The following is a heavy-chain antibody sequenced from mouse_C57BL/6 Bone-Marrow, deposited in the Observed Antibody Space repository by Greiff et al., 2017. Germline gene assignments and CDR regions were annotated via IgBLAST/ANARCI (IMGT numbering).Heavy chain of an antibody. CDR2: ISRGSSTI. J-gene: IGHJ3*01. Sequence: DVQLVESGGGLVKPGGSLKLSCAASGFTFSDYGMHWVRQAPEKGLEWVAYISRGSSTIYYADTVKGRFTISRDNAKNTLFLQMTSLRSEDTAMYYCARRLFAYWGQGTLVTVSA. CDR1: GFTFSDYG. V-gene: IGHV5-17*01. CDR3: ARRLFAY.